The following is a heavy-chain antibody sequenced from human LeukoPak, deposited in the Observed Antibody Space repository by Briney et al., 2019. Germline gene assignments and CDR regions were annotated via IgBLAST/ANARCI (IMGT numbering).Heavy chain of an antibody. CDR1: GFTVSSNY. D-gene: IGHD3-22*01. CDR2: IYSGGST. J-gene: IGHJ4*02. Sequence: GGSLRLSCAASGFTVSSNYMSWVRQAPGKGLEWVAVIYSGGSTYYADSVKGRFTISRDNSKNTLYLQMNSLRAEDTAVYYCAREVYYYDSSGYYGVDYWGQGTLVTVSS. V-gene: IGHV3-66*02. CDR3: AREVYYYDSSGYYGVDY.